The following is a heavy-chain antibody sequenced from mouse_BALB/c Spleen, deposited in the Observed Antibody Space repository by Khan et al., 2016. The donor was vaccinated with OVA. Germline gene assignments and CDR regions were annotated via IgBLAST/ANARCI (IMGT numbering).Heavy chain of an antibody. V-gene: IGHV5-17*02. D-gene: IGHD1-1*01. CDR2: ISGDSSTV. CDR3: ATSYFYGYYFDY. Sequence: EVQGVESGGGLVQPGGSRKLSCAASGFTFSTYGMHWVRQAPEKGLEWVAYISGDSSTVYYADTVKGRFTISRDNPKNTLFLQMNSLMSEDTARYYCATSYFYGYYFDYWGPGTTLTVSS. J-gene: IGHJ2*01. CDR1: GFTFSTYG.